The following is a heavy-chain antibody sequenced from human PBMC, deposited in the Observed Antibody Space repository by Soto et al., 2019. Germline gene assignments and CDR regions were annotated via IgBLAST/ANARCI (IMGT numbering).Heavy chain of an antibody. V-gene: IGHV3-9*01. J-gene: IGHJ1*01. CDR1: GFTFDDYA. CDR3: LKDESINWYSGHFRH. CDR2: SNWNSGSI. Sequence: EVQLVESGGGLVQPGRSLRLSCAASGFTFDDYAMHWVRQVTGKGLEWVSGSNWNSGSIGYADSVKGRFAIYRDNAKNSLQLQMNSLRAEDTAFYYCLKDESINWYSGHFRHWGQGTLVTVSS. D-gene: IGHD6-13*01.